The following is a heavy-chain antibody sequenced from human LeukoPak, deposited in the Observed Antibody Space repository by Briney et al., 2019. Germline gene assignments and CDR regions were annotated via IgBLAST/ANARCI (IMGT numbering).Heavy chain of an antibody. Sequence: PGGSLRLSCTASGFTFSSYGMHWVRQAPGKGLEWVSSITWNSGNTGNADSVKGRFTISRDNAKNSLFLQMTSLRAEDTALYYCVKDRRKSAPLMVPGPIIQNDAFDMWGQGTMVTVSS. D-gene: IGHD3-10*01. CDR3: VKDRRKSAPLMVPGPIIQNDAFDM. V-gene: IGHV3-9*01. J-gene: IGHJ3*02. CDR2: ITWNSGNT. CDR1: GFTFSSYG.